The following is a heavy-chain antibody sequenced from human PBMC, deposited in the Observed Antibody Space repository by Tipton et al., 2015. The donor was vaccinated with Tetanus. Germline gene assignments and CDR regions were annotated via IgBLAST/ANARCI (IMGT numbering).Heavy chain of an antibody. CDR3: ARRTHSGPYDSTGYYDY. J-gene: IGHJ4*02. V-gene: IGHV3-21*01. Sequence: SLRLSCAASGFTFSSYSMNWVRQAPGKGLEWVSSISRSSTDIYYADSVKGRFTISRDNAKNSLYVQMNSLRAEDSAVYYCARRTHSGPYDSTGYYDYWGQGTLVTVSS. D-gene: IGHD3-22*01. CDR2: ISRSSTDI. CDR1: GFTFSSYS.